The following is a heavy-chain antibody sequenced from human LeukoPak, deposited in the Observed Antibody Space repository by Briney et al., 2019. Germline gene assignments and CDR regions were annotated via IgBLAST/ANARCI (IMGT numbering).Heavy chain of an antibody. CDR1: GYSFTSYW. V-gene: IGHV5-51*01. CDR3: ARQRSNIVATYFDY. D-gene: IGHD5-12*01. Sequence: GESLKISCKGSGYSFTSYWIGWVRHKAGKGLEWMGIIYPGDSDTRYSPSFQGQVTISADKSISTAYLQWSSLKASDTAMYYCARQRSNIVATYFDYWGQGTLVTVSS. CDR2: IYPGDSDT. J-gene: IGHJ4*02.